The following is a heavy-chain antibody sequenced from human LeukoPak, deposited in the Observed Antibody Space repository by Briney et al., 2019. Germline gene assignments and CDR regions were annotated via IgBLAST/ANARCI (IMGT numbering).Heavy chain of an antibody. CDR1: GYTLIDLS. J-gene: IGHJ5*02. CDR3: PTLDLTPSVSAVAA. D-gene: IGHD3-9*01. CDR2: FFREDGEA. Sequence: GASVKVSCKVSGYTLIDLSIFWVRQAPGKGLEWMGGFFREDGEAVYAQKFRGRVTMTEDTSTDTAYMDLSSLRSEDTAVYYCPTLDLTPSVSAVAAWGQGTLVTVSS. V-gene: IGHV1-24*01.